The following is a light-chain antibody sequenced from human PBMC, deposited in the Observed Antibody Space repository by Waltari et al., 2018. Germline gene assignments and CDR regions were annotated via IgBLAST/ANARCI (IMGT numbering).Light chain of an antibody. CDR1: SSDVGGYDY. V-gene: IGLV2-14*03. Sequence: QSVLTQPASVSGSPGQSITISCTGTSSDVGGYDYVSWYQQSPVKAPKLIIYDVVKRPSGISTRFLASRSDNTSSLAIAGLEAEDEGDYYCCSYKGGATWVFGGGTVLTVL. J-gene: IGLJ3*02. CDR3: CSYKGGATWV. CDR2: DVV.